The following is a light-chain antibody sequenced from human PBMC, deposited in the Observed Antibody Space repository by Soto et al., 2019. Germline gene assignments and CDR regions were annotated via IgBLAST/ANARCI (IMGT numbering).Light chain of an antibody. CDR3: QQYRSSLT. J-gene: IGKJ5*01. Sequence: ESVMTQSPGTLSLSPGERATLSCRASQSVSSSYLAWYQQKPGQAPRLLIYGASSRATGIPDRFSGSGSGTDFTLTISRLEPEDFAVYYCQQYRSSLTFGQGTRLEIK. V-gene: IGKV3-20*01. CDR2: GAS. CDR1: QSVSSSY.